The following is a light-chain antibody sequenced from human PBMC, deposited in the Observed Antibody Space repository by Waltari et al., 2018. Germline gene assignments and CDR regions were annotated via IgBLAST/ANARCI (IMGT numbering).Light chain of an antibody. V-gene: IGKV1-12*01. CDR3: QQADSFPRT. CDR2: AAS. CDR1: PGLGSF. J-gene: IGKJ3*01. Sequence: DIQMTQSPSSVSASFGDSVTISCWASPGLGSFLAWYQQKPGQAPRLLLFAASTLHSGVPSRFSATWDGTHFSLTISNIQPEDFATYFCQQADSFPRTFGPGTKVEMK.